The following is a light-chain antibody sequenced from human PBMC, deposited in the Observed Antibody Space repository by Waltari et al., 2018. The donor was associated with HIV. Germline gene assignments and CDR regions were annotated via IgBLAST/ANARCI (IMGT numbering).Light chain of an antibody. CDR3: GTWDSRLTTYV. Sequence: QSVLTQPPSVSAAPGQTVSISCSGNNSTIGTNHVSWYRQVPGTAPKVVIYDSNKRPSGIPDRFSGSKSGTSATLAITGLQTGDEADFYCGTWDSRLTTYVFGSGSKLTVL. J-gene: IGLJ1*01. V-gene: IGLV1-51*01. CDR1: NSTIGTNH. CDR2: DSN.